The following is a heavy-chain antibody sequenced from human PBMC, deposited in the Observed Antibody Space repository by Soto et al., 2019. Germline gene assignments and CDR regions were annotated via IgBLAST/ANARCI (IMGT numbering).Heavy chain of an antibody. CDR2: IIPIFGTA. V-gene: IGHV1-69*01. J-gene: IGHJ6*02. CDR1: GGTFSSYA. D-gene: IGHD2-21*02. CDR3: ARDPLAYCGGDCPEDYYYGMDV. Sequence: QVQLVQSGAEVKKPGSSVKVSCKAYGGTFSSYAISWVRQAPGQGLEWMGGIIPIFGTANYAQKFQGRVTITADESTSTAYMELSSLRSEDTAVYYCARDPLAYCGGDCPEDYYYGMDVWGQGTTVTVSS.